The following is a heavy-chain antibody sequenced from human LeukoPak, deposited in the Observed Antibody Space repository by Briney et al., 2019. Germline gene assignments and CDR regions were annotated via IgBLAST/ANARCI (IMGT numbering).Heavy chain of an antibody. V-gene: IGHV5-51*01. CDR2: IYPGDSDT. D-gene: IGHD3-22*01. Sequence: GESLKISCKGSGYSFTSYWIGWVRQMPGKGLEWMGIIYPGDSDTRYSPSFQGQVTISADKSISTAYLQWSSLKASDTAMYYCASSPSHYDSSGYYLNDAFDIWGQGTMVTVSS. CDR3: ASSPSHYDSSGYYLNDAFDI. J-gene: IGHJ3*02. CDR1: GYSFTSYW.